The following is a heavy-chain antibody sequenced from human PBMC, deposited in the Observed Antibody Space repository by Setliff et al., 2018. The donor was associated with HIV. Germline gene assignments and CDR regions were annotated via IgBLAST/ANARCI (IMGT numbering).Heavy chain of an antibody. Sequence: SCAASGFTFSSYSMNWVRQAPGKGLEWVSSISSSSSYIYYADSVKGRFTISRDNAKNSLYLQMNSLRAEDTAVYYCARRYSSSSTGFDYWGQGTLVTVSS. CDR2: ISSSSSYI. CDR1: GFTFSSYS. J-gene: IGHJ4*02. V-gene: IGHV3-21*01. D-gene: IGHD6-6*01. CDR3: ARRYSSSSTGFDY.